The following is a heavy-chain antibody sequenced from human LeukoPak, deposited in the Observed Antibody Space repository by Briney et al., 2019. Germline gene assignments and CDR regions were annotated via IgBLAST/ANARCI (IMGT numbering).Heavy chain of an antibody. V-gene: IGHV1-69*13. D-gene: IGHD3-10*01. J-gene: IGHJ6*03. CDR1: GGTFSSYA. CDR3: AVGITMVRGVTSYYYYMDV. CDR2: IIPIFGTA. Sequence: GASVKVSCKASGGTFSSYAISWVRQAPGQGLEWMGGIIPIFGTANYAQKFQGRVTITADESTSTAYMELSSLRSEDTAVYYCAVGITMVRGVTSYYYYMDVWGKGTRSPSP.